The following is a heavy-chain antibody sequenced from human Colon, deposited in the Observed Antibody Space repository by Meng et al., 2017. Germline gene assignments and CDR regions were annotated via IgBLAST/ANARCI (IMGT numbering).Heavy chain of an antibody. CDR3: ARDLAGLGGF. J-gene: IGHJ4*02. D-gene: IGHD6-19*01. CDR1: GYQFTSYY. Sequence: QVVLVQSGAEVKKPGASVKISCKASGYQFTSYYVHWVRQAPGQGLEWMGYIDPRNGDTRYHQKFQGRVTMTRDTSITTAYMEMTDLRDDDTAGYYCARDLAGLGGFWGQGTLVTVSS. CDR2: IDPRNGDT. V-gene: IGHV1-2*02.